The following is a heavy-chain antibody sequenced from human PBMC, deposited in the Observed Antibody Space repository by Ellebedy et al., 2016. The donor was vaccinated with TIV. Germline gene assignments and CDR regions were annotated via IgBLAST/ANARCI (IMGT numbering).Heavy chain of an antibody. V-gene: IGHV4-39*01. CDR1: GGSISSSSYY. D-gene: IGHD1-26*01. CDR2: IYYSGST. J-gene: IGHJ4*02. CDR3: ARQGIPVGANDY. Sequence: MPPETLSLTCTVSGGSISSSSYYGGWIRQPPGKGLEWIGSIYYSGSTYYNPSLKSRVTISVDTSKNQFSLKLSSVTAADTAVYYRARQGIPVGANDYWGQGTLVTVSS.